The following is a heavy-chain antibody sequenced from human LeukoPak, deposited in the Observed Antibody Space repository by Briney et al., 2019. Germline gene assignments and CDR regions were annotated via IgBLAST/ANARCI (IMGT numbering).Heavy chain of an antibody. CDR1: GFTVSGTH. J-gene: IGHJ4*02. CDR2: MYTGGTT. Sequence: GGSLRLSCAASGFTVSGTHMSWVRQAPGKGLEWVSAMYTGGTTYYADSVKGRFTISRDNSRNTLFLHMSSLRADDTAVYYCAKDEATSGGGLAYWAQGTLVTASS. D-gene: IGHD3-16*01. V-gene: IGHV3-53*05. CDR3: AKDEATSGGGLAY.